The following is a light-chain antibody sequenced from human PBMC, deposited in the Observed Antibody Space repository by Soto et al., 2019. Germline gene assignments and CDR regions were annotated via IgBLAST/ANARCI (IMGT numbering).Light chain of an antibody. CDR3: QHYNSYSEA. CDR2: KAS. CDR1: QTISSW. V-gene: IGKV1-5*03. J-gene: IGKJ1*01. Sequence: DTRMTQSPSTVSGSVGDRVTINCRASQTISSWLAWYQQKPGKAPKLLIYKASTLKSGVPSRFSGSGSGTEFTLTISSLQPDDFATYYCQHYNSYSEAFGQGTNVDI.